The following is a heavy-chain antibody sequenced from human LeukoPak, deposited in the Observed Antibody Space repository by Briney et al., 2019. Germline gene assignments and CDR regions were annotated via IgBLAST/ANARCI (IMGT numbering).Heavy chain of an antibody. CDR2: INVYNGHT. CDR1: GFTFTRYD. V-gene: IGHV1-18*01. Sequence: ASVKVSCKASGFTFTRYDINWVRQAPGQGLEWMGWINVYNGHTIYAQEFQGRVTLTTDTSTSTAHMDLRSLRSDDTAVYYCVRDSDHAPDYWGQGTLVTVSS. CDR3: VRDSDHAPDY. D-gene: IGHD3-10*01. J-gene: IGHJ4*02.